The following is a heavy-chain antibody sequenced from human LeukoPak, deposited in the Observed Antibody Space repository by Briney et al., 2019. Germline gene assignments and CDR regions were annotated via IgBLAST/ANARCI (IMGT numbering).Heavy chain of an antibody. V-gene: IGHV3-11*04. CDR2: MSNSGNTI. CDR3: GRDLGYSSGSLSYVGNVDY. J-gene: IGHJ4*02. Sequence: KSGGSLRLSCAASGFTFTDYYMSWIRQAPGKGLEWVSYMSNSGNTIHYADSVKGRFTISRDNAQNSLYLQMNSLRAEDTAVYYCGRDLGYSSGSLSYVGNVDYWGQGTLVTVSS. CDR1: GFTFTDYY. D-gene: IGHD2-15*01.